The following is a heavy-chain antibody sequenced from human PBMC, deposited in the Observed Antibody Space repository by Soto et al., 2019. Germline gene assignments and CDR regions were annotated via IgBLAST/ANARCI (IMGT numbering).Heavy chain of an antibody. D-gene: IGHD2-2*01. CDR3: ARDSVVVQAASRRGMDV. CDR2: ISYDGSNK. Sequence: LRLSCAASGFTFSSYAMHWVRPAPGKGREWVAVISYDGSNKYYADSVKGRFTISRDNSKNTLYLQMNSLRAEDTTVYYCARDSVVVQAASRRGMDVWGQGTTVTVSS. CDR1: GFTFSSYA. V-gene: IGHV3-30-3*01. J-gene: IGHJ6*02.